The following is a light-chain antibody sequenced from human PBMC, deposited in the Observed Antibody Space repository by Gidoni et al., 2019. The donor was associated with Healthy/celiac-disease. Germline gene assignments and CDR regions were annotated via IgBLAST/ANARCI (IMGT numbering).Light chain of an antibody. J-gene: IGKJ1*01. CDR3: QQYSNWPPAT. Sequence: EIVMTQSPATPSVSPGERATLSCRASQSVSSSLAWYQQKPGQAPRLLIYDTSTRATGIPARFSGSGSGTEFTLTISSLQSEDFAVYYCQQYSNWPPATFGQGTKVDIK. CDR2: DTS. CDR1: QSVSSS. V-gene: IGKV3-15*01.